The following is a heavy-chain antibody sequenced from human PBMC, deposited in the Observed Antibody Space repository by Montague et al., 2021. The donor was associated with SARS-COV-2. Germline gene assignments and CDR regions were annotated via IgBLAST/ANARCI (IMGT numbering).Heavy chain of an antibody. Sequence: SLRLSCAASGFIFRHYAMSWVRQAPGKGLEWVSGISTSGDYTYYADSLKGRFTISRDNSRNTLYLQMSSLRAEGTAIYYCAKDREMDYSADYWGQGTLVTVSS. CDR3: AKDREMDYSADY. J-gene: IGHJ4*02. CDR1: GFIFRHYA. V-gene: IGHV3-23*01. CDR2: ISTSGDYT. D-gene: IGHD5-24*01.